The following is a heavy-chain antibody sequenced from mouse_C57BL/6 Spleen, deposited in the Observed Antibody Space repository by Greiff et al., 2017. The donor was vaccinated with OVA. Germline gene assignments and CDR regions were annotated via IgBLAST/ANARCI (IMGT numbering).Heavy chain of an antibody. CDR2: INPNNGGT. CDR3: ASGTTVVAH. Sequence: EVQLQQSGPELVKPGASVKISCKASGYTFTDYYMNWVKQSHGKSLEWIGDINPNNGGTSYNQKFKGKATLTVDKSSSTAYMELRSLTSEDSAVYYCASGTTVVAHWGQGTTLTVSS. D-gene: IGHD1-1*01. J-gene: IGHJ2*01. V-gene: IGHV1-26*01. CDR1: GYTFTDYY.